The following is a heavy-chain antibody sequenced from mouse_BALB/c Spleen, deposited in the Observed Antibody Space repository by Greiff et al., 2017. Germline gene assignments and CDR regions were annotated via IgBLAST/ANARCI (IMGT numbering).Heavy chain of an antibody. Sequence: VQLQQSGPGLVKPSQSLSLTCTVTGYSITSDYAWNWIRQFPGNKLEWMGYISYSGSTSYNPSLKSRISITRDTSKNQFFLQLNSVTTEDTATYYCAVSGGYDYAMDYWGQGTSVTVS. J-gene: IGHJ4*01. D-gene: IGHD2-2*01. V-gene: IGHV3-2*02. CDR3: AVSGGYDYAMDY. CDR2: ISYSGST. CDR1: GYSITSDYA.